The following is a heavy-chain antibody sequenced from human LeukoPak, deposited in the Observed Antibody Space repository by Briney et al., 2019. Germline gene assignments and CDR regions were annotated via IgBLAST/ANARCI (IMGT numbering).Heavy chain of an antibody. D-gene: IGHD3-10*01. J-gene: IGHJ4*02. CDR1: GFTFSSYG. V-gene: IGHV3-30*03. CDR3: ARPYGSGFDY. CDR2: ISYDGSNK. Sequence: GGSLRLSCAASGFTFSSYGMHWVRQAPGKGLEWVAVISYDGSNKYYADSVKGRFTISRDNSKNTLYLQMNSLRAEDTAVYYCARPYGSGFDYWGQGTLVTVSS.